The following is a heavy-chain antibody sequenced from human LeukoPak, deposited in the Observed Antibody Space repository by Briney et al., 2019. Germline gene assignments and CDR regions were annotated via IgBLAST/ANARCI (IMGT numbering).Heavy chain of an antibody. Sequence: GGSLRLSCAASGFSFSSYAMHWVRQAPGKGLEWVSAISGSGGSTYYADSVKGRFTISRDNSKNTLYLQMNSLRAEDTAVYYCAKAYSSSWYPYFDYWGQGTLVTVSS. J-gene: IGHJ4*02. V-gene: IGHV3-23*01. CDR1: GFSFSSYA. CDR2: ISGSGGST. CDR3: AKAYSSSWYPYFDY. D-gene: IGHD6-13*01.